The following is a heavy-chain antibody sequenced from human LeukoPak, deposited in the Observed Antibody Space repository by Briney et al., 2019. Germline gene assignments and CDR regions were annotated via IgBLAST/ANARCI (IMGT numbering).Heavy chain of an antibody. D-gene: IGHD3-10*01. CDR1: GYTFTSYG. J-gene: IGHJ4*02. CDR3: ARDPVPRAFGTDYFDY. CDR2: ISAYNGNT. V-gene: IGHV1-18*01. Sequence: ASVKVSCKASGYTFTSYGISWVRQAPGQGLEWMGWISAYNGNTNYAQKLQGRVTMTTDTSTSTAYMELRSLRPDDTAVYYCARDPVPRAFGTDYFDYWGQGTLVTVSS.